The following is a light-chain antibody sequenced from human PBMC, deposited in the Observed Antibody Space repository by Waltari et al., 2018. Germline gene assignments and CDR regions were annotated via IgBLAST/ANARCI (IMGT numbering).Light chain of an antibody. V-gene: IGLV2-8*01. CDR1: SSDIDSNY. CDR2: EVN. CDR3: NSYAGIIIL. Sequence: QSALTQPPSASGSPGQSVTISCTGNSSDIDSNYVSWYQQHPGKAPKVVIYEVNKRPSGVPDRFSGAKSGNAASLTVSGLQAEDEADYYCNSYAGIIILFGGGTKLTVL. J-gene: IGLJ2*01.